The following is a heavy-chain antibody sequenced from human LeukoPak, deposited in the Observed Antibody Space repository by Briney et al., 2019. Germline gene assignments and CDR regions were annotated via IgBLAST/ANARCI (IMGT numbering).Heavy chain of an antibody. Sequence: PGGSLRLSCAASGFSFSSYGMHWVRQAPGKGLEWVSSISSSSSYIYYADSVKGRFTISRDNAKNSLYLQMNSLRAEDTAVYHCARDLAPLARLGAFDIWGQGTMVTVSS. J-gene: IGHJ3*02. CDR1: GFSFSSYG. V-gene: IGHV3-21*01. CDR2: ISSSSSYI. CDR3: ARDLAPLARLGAFDI. D-gene: IGHD6-6*01.